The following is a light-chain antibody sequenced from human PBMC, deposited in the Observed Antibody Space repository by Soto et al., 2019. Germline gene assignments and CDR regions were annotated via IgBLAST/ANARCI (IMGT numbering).Light chain of an antibody. CDR3: QQYNYWPIT. CDR1: QSVSGSY. Sequence: EIVLTQSPVTLSLSPGERATLSCRASQSVSGSYLAWYQQKPGQAPRLFIYGTSSRATGIPDRFSGSGSGTDFTLTISRLEPEDSAVYYCQQYNYWPITFGQGTRLEIK. CDR2: GTS. J-gene: IGKJ5*01. V-gene: IGKV3-20*01.